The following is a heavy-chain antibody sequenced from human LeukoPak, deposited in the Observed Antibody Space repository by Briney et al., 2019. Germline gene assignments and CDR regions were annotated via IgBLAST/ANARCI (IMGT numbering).Heavy chain of an antibody. V-gene: IGHV4-39*07. J-gene: IGHJ4*02. D-gene: IGHD1-26*01. CDR2: IYYRGSA. Sequence: PSETLSLTCTVSGGSISSDSHYWSWIRQPPGKGLEWIGFIYYRGSALYNSSLKSRVTLSIDTSKNQFSLRLNSVTAADTAVYYCARVKWELMGSFDHWGQGTLVTVSS. CDR3: ARVKWELMGSFDH. CDR1: GGSISSDSHY.